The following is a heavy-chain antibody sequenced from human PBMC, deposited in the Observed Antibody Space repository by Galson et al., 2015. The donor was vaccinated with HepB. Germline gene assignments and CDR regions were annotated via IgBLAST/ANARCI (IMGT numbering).Heavy chain of an antibody. Sequence: SVKVSCKASGYTFTSYYMHWVRQAPGQGLEWMGIINPSGGSTSYAQKFQGRVTMTRDTSTSTVYMELSSLRSEDTAVYYCARDGGAAAGTAPLHDYWGQGTLVTVSS. CDR2: INPSGGST. CDR3: ARDGGAAAGTAPLHDY. V-gene: IGHV1-46*01. J-gene: IGHJ4*02. CDR1: GYTFTSYY. D-gene: IGHD6-13*01.